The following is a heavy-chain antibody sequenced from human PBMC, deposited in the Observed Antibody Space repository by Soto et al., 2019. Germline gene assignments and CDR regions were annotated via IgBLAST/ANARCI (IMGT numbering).Heavy chain of an antibody. J-gene: IGHJ6*02. CDR3: ARDGFTSAHVGAYYYYGMDV. V-gene: IGHV4-61*02. Sequence: SETLRLTCTVSGGSISSGDYYWSWIRQPAGKGLEWIGRIYTSGSTNYNPSLKSRVTMSVDTSKNQFSLKLSSVTAADTAVYYCARDGFTSAHVGAYYYYGMDVWGQGTTVTAAS. D-gene: IGHD6-25*01. CDR2: IYTSGST. CDR1: GGSISSGDYY.